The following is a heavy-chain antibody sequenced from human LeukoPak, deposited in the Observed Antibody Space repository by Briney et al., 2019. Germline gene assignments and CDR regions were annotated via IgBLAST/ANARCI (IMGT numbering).Heavy chain of an antibody. CDR2: ISAYNGNT. J-gene: IGHJ4*02. CDR3: ASGAYYSFDF. D-gene: IGHD1-26*01. Sequence: ASVKVSCKGSGYPFSSYGITWVRQAPGQGLEWVGWISAYNGNTQYGQNVQGRVTVTTETSTSTAYMELRNLRSDDTAVYFCASGAYYSFDFWGQGTLVTVSS. V-gene: IGHV1-18*01. CDR1: GYPFSSYG.